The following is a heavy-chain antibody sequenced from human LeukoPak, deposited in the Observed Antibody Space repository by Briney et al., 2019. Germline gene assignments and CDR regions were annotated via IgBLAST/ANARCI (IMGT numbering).Heavy chain of an antibody. CDR3: ARDQGYSGYDYFDY. Sequence: GSVKVSCKASGYTFTGYYMHWVRQAPGQGLEWMGWINPNSGGTNYAQKFQGRVTMTRDTSISTAYMELSRLRSDDTAVYYCARDQGYSGYDYFDYWGQGTLVTVSS. CDR2: INPNSGGT. V-gene: IGHV1-2*02. D-gene: IGHD5-12*01. J-gene: IGHJ4*02. CDR1: GYTFTGYY.